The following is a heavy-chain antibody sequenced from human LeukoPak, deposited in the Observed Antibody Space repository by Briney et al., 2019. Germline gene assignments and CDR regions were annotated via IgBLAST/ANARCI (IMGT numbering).Heavy chain of an antibody. V-gene: IGHV3-30*18. CDR3: AKSVAATIGY. CDR2: ISYDGSNK. Sequence: GGSLRLSCAASGFTFSSYGMHWVRQAPGKGLEWVAVISYDGSNKYYADSVKGRFTISRDNPKNTLYLQMNSLRAEDTAVYYCAKSVAATIGYWGQGTLVTVSS. D-gene: IGHD5-12*01. CDR1: GFTFSSYG. J-gene: IGHJ4*02.